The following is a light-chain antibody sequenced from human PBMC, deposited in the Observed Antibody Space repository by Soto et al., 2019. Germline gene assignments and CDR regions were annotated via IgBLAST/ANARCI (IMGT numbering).Light chain of an antibody. CDR2: DVS. CDR3: SSYTSSSTDVV. Sequence: QSALTQPASVSGSPGQSITISCTGTSSDVGGYNYVSWYQQHPGKAPKLMIYDVSNRPSGVSNRFSGSKSANTASLTISGLQAEDEADYYCSSYTSSSTDVVFGGGTKVTVL. V-gene: IGLV2-14*01. CDR1: SSDVGGYNY. J-gene: IGLJ2*01.